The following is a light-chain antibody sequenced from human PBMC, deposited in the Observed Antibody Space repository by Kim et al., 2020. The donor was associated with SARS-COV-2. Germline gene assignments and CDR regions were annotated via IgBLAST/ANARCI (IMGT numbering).Light chain of an antibody. CDR3: SSYTSSSTQV. CDR1: ISDVGGYNY. V-gene: IGLV2-14*03. CDR2: DVS. J-gene: IGLJ2*01. Sequence: GQSITLACTGTISDVGGYNYVSWYQQHPGKAPKLMIYDVSNRPSGVSNRFSGSKSGNTASLTISGLQAEDEADYYCSSYTSSSTQVFGGGTQLTVL.